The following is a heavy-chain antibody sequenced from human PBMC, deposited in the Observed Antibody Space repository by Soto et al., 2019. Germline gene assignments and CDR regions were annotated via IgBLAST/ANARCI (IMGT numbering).Heavy chain of an antibody. CDR2: IIPILGIA. CDR3: ARARGTRGLLWFGELLFPSTYYYYGMDV. D-gene: IGHD3-10*01. CDR1: GGTFSRYT. J-gene: IGHJ6*02. V-gene: IGHV1-69*02. Sequence: SVKVSCKASGGTFSRYTISWVRQAPGQGLEWMGRIIPILGIANYAQKFQGRVTITADKSTSTAYMELSSLRSEDTAVYYCARARGTRGLLWFGELLFPSTYYYYGMDVWGQGTTVTVSS.